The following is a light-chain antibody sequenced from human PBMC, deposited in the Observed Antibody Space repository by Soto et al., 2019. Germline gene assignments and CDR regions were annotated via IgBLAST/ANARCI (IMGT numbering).Light chain of an antibody. J-gene: IGKJ4*01. Sequence: DIVMTQSPDSLAVSLGERATINCKSSQSILYSSSNKNYLTWYQQKPGQPPKLLIYWASTRESGVPDRFSGSGSGTDFTLTISSLQAEDVAVYYCQQYYGIPFTFGGGTKVESK. CDR3: QQYYGIPFT. CDR1: QSILYSSSNKNY. V-gene: IGKV4-1*01. CDR2: WAS.